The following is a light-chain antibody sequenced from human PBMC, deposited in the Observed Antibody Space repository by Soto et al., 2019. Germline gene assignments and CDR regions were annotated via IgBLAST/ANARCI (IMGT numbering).Light chain of an antibody. V-gene: IGKV1-5*03. CDR1: QGITSW. CDR2: KAS. J-gene: IGKJ5*01. CDR3: QQYEIYPIT. Sequence: DIQMTQSPSTLSASVGDRVTITCRASQGITSWLAWYQQKPGKAPKLLIYKASSLESGVPSRFSGSGSGTEFTLTISSLQPDDFAAYYCQQYEIYPITFGQGTRLEIK.